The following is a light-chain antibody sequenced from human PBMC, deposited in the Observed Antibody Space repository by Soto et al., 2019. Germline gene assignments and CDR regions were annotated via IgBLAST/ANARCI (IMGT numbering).Light chain of an antibody. CDR1: QSLLHSDGKTY. J-gene: IGKJ1*01. CDR2: EVS. V-gene: IGKV2-29*03. Sequence: ILVTQTPISLSIMPGQTAAISCKSSQSLLHSDGKTYFYWYVQKAGQAPQPLIYEVSNRFSGVPERFSGSGSRTDFTLKITRVEADDVGIYYCMQAIDIPWTFGQGTKVDNK. CDR3: MQAIDIPWT.